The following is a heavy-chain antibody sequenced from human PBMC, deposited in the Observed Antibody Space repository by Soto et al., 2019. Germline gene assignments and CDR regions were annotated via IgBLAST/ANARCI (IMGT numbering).Heavy chain of an antibody. V-gene: IGHV1-3*01. CDR3: ARGKGMEENYYYYGLDI. D-gene: IGHD1-1*01. Sequence: XSVKVSCKASGYTFTTHAMHWVRQAPGQSLEWMGWINCGTGQTKHSQRFQGRVNITRDTSASTAYMELSSLGSEDTAVYYCARGKGMEENYYYYGLDIWGQGTTVTVSS. J-gene: IGHJ6*02. CDR2: INCGTGQT. CDR1: GYTFTTHA.